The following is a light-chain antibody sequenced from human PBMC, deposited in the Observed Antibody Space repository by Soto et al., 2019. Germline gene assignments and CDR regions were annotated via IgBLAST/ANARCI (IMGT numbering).Light chain of an antibody. V-gene: IGKV3-20*01. Sequence: EIVLTQSPGTLCLSPGERATLSCRAIQSVRSSYLAWYQQKLGQAPRLLIYGASSRATGIPDRFSGSGSGTDFTLTISRLEPEDFAVYYCQQYGTSPTWTFGQGTKVDIK. J-gene: IGKJ1*01. CDR2: GAS. CDR3: QQYGTSPTWT. CDR1: QSVRSSY.